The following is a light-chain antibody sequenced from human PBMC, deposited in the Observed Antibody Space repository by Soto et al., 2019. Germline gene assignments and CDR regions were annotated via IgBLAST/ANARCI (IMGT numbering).Light chain of an antibody. Sequence: EIVLTQSPATLSLSPGERDTLSCRASQSVSVYFAWYQQTPGQAPMPLISDAFNRATGIPARFSGSGSGTDFTLTISGLAPEDFAVYYCPQRGNGPWTFGQGKKVEIK. V-gene: IGKV3-11*01. CDR1: QSVSVY. CDR2: DAF. J-gene: IGKJ1*01. CDR3: PQRGNGPWT.